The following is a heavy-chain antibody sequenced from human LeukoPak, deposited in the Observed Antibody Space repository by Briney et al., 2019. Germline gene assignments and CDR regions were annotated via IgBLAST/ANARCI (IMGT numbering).Heavy chain of an antibody. V-gene: IGHV1-46*01. Sequence: ASVKVSCKASGYTFINHWMHWVRQAPGQGLEWVGLINPTGTAALYAQKFQGRITLTRDMSATTDYMELSSLRSEDTAVYYCAKARTTVTFFDYGAQGPLVTVSS. CDR3: AKARTTVTFFDY. CDR1: GYTFINHW. J-gene: IGHJ4*02. CDR2: INPTGTAA. D-gene: IGHD4-17*01.